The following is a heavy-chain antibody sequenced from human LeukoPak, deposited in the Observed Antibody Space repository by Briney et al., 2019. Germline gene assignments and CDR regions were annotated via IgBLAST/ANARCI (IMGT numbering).Heavy chain of an antibody. CDR2: ISSDGSNK. Sequence: GGSLRLSCAASEFIFSTYAMHWVRQAPGKGLEWLAVISSDGSNKYYADSVKGRFTISRDNSKNTLYLQMNSPRAEDTAVYYCAKGGGSCYFEFYFDYWGQGTLVTVSS. CDR3: AKGGGSCYFEFYFDY. V-gene: IGHV3-30-3*01. J-gene: IGHJ4*02. D-gene: IGHD2-15*01. CDR1: EFIFSTYA.